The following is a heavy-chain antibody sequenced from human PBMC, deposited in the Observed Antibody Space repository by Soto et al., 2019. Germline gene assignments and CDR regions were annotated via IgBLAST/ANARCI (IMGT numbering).Heavy chain of an antibody. Sequence: QVQLQQWGAGLLKPSETLSLTCAVYGGSFSGYYWSWIRQPPGKGLEWIGEINHSGSTNYNPSLKSRVTISVDTSKNQFSLKLSSVTAADTAVYYCARTSNYDYIWGSYRYRWFDPWGQGTLVTVSS. V-gene: IGHV4-34*01. CDR1: GGSFSGYY. CDR3: ARTSNYDYIWGSYRYRWFDP. CDR2: INHSGST. J-gene: IGHJ5*02. D-gene: IGHD3-16*02.